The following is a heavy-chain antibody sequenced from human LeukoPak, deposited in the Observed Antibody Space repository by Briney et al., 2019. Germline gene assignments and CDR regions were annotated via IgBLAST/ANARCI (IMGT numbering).Heavy chain of an antibody. Sequence: PGGSLRLSCAVSGLTFNNYAMSWVRQAPGKGLEWVSGISGRGASKYYADSVKGRFTISRDNAKNSLYLQMNSLRAEDTAVYYCARDLYRVVVVPHYFDYWGQGTLVTVSS. CDR1: GLTFNNYA. D-gene: IGHD3-22*01. V-gene: IGHV3-23*01. CDR2: ISGRGASK. J-gene: IGHJ4*02. CDR3: ARDLYRVVVVPHYFDY.